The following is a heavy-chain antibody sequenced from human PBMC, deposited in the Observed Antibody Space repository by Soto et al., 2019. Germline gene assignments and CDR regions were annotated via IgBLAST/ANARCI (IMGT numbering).Heavy chain of an antibody. V-gene: IGHV3-9*01. CDR2: ISWNSGSI. CDR3: AKLGPFWSGNPVN. J-gene: IGHJ4*02. CDR1: GFTFDDYA. D-gene: IGHD3-3*01. Sequence: EVQLVESGGGLVQPGRSLRLSCAASGFTFDDYAMHWVRQAPGKGLEWVSGISWNSGSIGYADSVKGRFTISRDNAKNSLYLQMNSLRAEDTALYYCAKLGPFWSGNPVNWGQGTLVTVSS.